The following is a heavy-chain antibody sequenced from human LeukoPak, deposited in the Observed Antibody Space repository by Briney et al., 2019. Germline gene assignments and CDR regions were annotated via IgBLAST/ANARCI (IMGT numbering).Heavy chain of an antibody. Sequence: QSGGSLRLSCAASGFTFDDYAMHWVRQAPGKGLVWLSRINNDGSSTIYADSVKGRFTFSRDNAENTLFLEMSSLRVEDTAVYYCVRERNNFWSGHHSIFDSWGQGTLVTVSS. CDR2: INNDGSST. D-gene: IGHD3-3*01. J-gene: IGHJ4*02. V-gene: IGHV3-74*01. CDR1: GFTFDDYA. CDR3: VRERNNFWSGHHSIFDS.